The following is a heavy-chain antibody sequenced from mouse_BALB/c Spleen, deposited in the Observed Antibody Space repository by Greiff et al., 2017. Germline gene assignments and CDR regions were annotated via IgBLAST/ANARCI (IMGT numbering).Heavy chain of an antibody. V-gene: IGHV1-12*01. D-gene: IGHD2-2*01. CDR1: GYTFTSYN. CDR2: IYPGNGDT. Sequence: QVQLQQPGAELVKPGASVKMSCKASGYTFTSYNMHWVKQTPGQGLEWIGAIYPGNGDTSYNQKFKGKATLTADKSSSTAYMQLSSLTSEDSAVYYYERGGNGCYAMDYWGREGSVIVAS. J-gene: IGHJ4*01. CDR3: ERGGNGCYAMDY.